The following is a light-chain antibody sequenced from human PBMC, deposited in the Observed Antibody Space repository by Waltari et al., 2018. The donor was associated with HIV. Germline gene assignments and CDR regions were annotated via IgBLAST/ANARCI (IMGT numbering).Light chain of an antibody. Sequence: QSALTQPASVSGSPGQSITISCTGTSSDVGNYNLVSWYQQHPGKAPKLMIYEGIKRPSGVSKRISGSKSGNTASLTISGVQAEDEADYYCCSYGGSSNWVFGGGTKLTVL. V-gene: IGLV2-23*01. J-gene: IGLJ3*02. CDR3: CSYGGSSNWV. CDR2: EGI. CDR1: SSDVGNYNL.